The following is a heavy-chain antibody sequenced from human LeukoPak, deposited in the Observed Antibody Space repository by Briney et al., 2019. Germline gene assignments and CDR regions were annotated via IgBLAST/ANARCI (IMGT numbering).Heavy chain of an antibody. D-gene: IGHD2-2*01. CDR2: IHPRGST. Sequence: SETLSLTCAVSGGSISNYYWSWLRQPAGKGLEWIGRIHPRGSTTYSSSLKSRVTMSADTSKNHFSLNLTSLTAADTAVYYCARGRYCTATTCDAGGDAFDIWGQGTMVTVSS. J-gene: IGHJ3*02. CDR1: GGSISNYY. V-gene: IGHV4-4*07. CDR3: ARGRYCTATTCDAGGDAFDI.